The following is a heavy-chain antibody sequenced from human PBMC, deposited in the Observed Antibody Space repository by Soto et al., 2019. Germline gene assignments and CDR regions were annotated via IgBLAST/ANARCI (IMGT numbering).Heavy chain of an antibody. V-gene: IGHV3-74*01. CDR3: ATLSAPSDY. Sequence: EVQLVESGGGLVQPGGSLRLSCTAPQFTFSGYWMHWVRQAPGKGLVWVSHINTDGTITSYADFVKGRFIISRDNAKNTLYLQMISLGAEDTAVYYCATLSAPSDYWGLGTLVTVS. CDR1: QFTFSGYW. J-gene: IGHJ4*02. CDR2: INTDGTIT.